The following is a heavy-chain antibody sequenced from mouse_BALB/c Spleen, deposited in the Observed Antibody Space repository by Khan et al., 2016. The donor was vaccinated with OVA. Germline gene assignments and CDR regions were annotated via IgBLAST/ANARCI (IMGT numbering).Heavy chain of an antibody. J-gene: IGHJ3*01. CDR3: ANGNYVWFAY. D-gene: IGHD2-1*01. CDR2: ISSAGTYT. V-gene: IGHV5-9-1*01. CDR1: GFTFSSFA. Sequence: EVELVESGGGLVKPGGSLKLSCAASGFTFSSFAMSWVRQHPEKRLEWVATISSAGTYTYYPDSEKGRCTISRDNAKNTLYLQMNSLRSEDTAMYYCANGNYVWFAYWGQGTLVTVSA.